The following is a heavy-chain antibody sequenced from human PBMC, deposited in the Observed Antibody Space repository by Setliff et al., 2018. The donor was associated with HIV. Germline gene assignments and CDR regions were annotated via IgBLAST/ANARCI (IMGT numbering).Heavy chain of an antibody. D-gene: IGHD3-22*01. V-gene: IGHV1-69*05. CDR2: IIPFFGTT. J-gene: IGHJ2*01. CDR1: GDTFSSYS. Sequence: ASVKVSCKTSGDTFSSYSVSWVRQAPGQGLQWMGGIIPFFGTTNYAQKFQDRVRITTDEAAPAAPATTVYMELSSLRSDDTAVYYCARGRRSDYYDSDGYLYYYFDLWGRGTQVTVSS. CDR3: ARGRRSDYYDSDGYLYYYFDL.